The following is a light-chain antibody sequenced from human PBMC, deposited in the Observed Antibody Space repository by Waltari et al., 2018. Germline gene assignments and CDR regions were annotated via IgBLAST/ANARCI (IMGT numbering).Light chain of an antibody. CDR2: EVT. CDR3: CSYAGLGIYV. J-gene: IGLJ1*01. V-gene: IGLV2-23*02. Sequence: QSGLTQPASVSGSPGQSITSSCTGTSSDVGNYNLVSWYPQYPGKAPKLMVYEVTKRTSGVSDRFSGSKSGNTASLTIYGLQSEDEADYYCCSYAGLGIYVFGTGTKVTVL. CDR1: SSDVGNYNL.